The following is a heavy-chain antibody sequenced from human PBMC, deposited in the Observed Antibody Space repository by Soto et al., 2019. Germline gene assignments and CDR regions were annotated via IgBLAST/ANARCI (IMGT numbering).Heavy chain of an antibody. CDR3: ARVFTDTAKVFDY. D-gene: IGHD5-18*01. J-gene: IGHJ4*02. CDR1: GFTFSNYA. Sequence: PGGSLRLSCAASGFTFSNYAMSWVRQAPGKGLEWVSIISGSGGTTYHEDPVKGRFTISRDNSKNTVYLQMNSLRAEDTAVYYCARVFTDTAKVFDYWGQGTLVTVSS. CDR2: ISGSGGTT. V-gene: IGHV3-23*01.